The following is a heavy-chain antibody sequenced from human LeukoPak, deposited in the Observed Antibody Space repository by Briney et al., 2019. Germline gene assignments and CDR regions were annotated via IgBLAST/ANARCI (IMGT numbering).Heavy chain of an antibody. Sequence: SETLSLTCAVYGGSFSGYYWSWIRQPPGKGLEWIGEINHSGSTNYNPSLKSRVTISVDTSKNQFSLKLSSVTTADTAVYYCARVTIAVSTGLDYWGQGTLVTVSS. V-gene: IGHV4-34*01. CDR3: ARVTIAVSTGLDY. D-gene: IGHD2-15*01. CDR1: GGSFSGYY. CDR2: INHSGST. J-gene: IGHJ4*02.